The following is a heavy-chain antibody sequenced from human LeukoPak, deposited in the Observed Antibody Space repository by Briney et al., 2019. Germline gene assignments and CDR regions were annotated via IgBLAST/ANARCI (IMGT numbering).Heavy chain of an antibody. CDR1: GGTFSSYA. J-gene: IGHJ4*02. V-gene: IGHV1-69*05. CDR3: ARDPSTVVDSPQN. D-gene: IGHD4-17*01. CDR2: IIPIFGTA. Sequence: GASVKVSCKASGGTFSSYAISWVRQAPGQGLEWMGGIIPIFGTANYAQKFQGGVTITTDESTSTAYMELSSLRSEDTAVYYCARDPSTVVDSPQNWGQGTLVTVPS.